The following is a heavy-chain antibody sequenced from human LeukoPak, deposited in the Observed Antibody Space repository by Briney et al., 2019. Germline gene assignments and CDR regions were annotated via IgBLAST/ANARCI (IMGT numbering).Heavy chain of an antibody. V-gene: IGHV3-23*01. J-gene: IGHJ5*02. CDR1: GFTFSTYG. CDR3: AAVDVDTAFP. CDR2: ISGSGGST. Sequence: GGTLRLSCAASGFTFSTYGMSWVRQAPGKGLEWVSAISGSGGSTYYADSVKGRFTISRDNSKNTLYLQMNSLRAEDTAVYYCAAVDVDTAFPWGQGTLVTVSS. D-gene: IGHD5-18*01.